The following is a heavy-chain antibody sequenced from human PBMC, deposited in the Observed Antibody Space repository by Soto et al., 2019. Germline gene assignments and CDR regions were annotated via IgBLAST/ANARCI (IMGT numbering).Heavy chain of an antibody. J-gene: IGHJ4*02. Sequence: XGSLRLSFAASGLNVNSYGLHWVRQAPGKGLEWVAIISYDGSNKYYADSVKGRFTVSRDNSKNTLHLQMNSLRPEDTAVYYCEKAGHGDYRDFDQWGQGTLVTVTS. CDR1: GLNVNSYG. D-gene: IGHD4-17*01. CDR2: ISYDGSNK. CDR3: EKAGHGDYRDFDQ. V-gene: IGHV3-30*18.